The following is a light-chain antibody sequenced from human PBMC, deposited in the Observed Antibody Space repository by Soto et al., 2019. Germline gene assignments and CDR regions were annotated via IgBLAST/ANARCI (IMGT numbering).Light chain of an antibody. CDR2: DAS. CDR1: QSVSSY. CDR3: QQRSNLWT. J-gene: IGKJ1*01. V-gene: IGKV3-11*01. Sequence: EIVLTQSPATLSLSTGERATLSCRASQSVSSYLAWYQQKPGQAPRLLIYDASNRATGIPARFSGSGSGTDFTLTISSLEPEDFAVYYCQQRSNLWTFGQGTKWISN.